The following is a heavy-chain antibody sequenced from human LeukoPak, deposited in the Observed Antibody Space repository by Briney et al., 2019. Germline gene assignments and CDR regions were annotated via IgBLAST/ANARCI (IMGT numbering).Heavy chain of an antibody. J-gene: IGHJ4*02. CDR2: IYSGGSA. D-gene: IGHD1-26*01. Sequence: GGSLRLSCAASGFTFSSYAMSWVRQAPGKGLEWVSVIYSGGSAYYADSVKGRFTISRDNSKNTLYLQMNSLRAEDTAVYYCARDRGKVGATIDWGQGTLVTVSS. CDR3: ARDRGKVGATID. CDR1: GFTFSSYA. V-gene: IGHV3-66*01.